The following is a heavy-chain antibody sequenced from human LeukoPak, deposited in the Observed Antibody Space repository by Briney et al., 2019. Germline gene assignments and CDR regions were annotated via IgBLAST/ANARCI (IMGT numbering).Heavy chain of an antibody. J-gene: IGHJ4*02. CDR2: ISGSGGST. V-gene: IGHV3-23*01. D-gene: IGHD5-18*01. CDR1: GFTFSSYG. CDR3: AKWSGYSYGYSCFDY. Sequence: GGSLRLSRAASGFTFSSYGMSWVRQAPGKGLEWVSAISGSGGSTYYADSVKGRFTISRDNSKNTLYLQMNSLRAEDTAVYYCAKWSGYSYGYSCFDYWGQGTLVTVSS.